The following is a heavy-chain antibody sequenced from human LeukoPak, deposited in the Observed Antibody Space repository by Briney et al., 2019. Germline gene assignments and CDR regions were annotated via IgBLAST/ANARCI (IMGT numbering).Heavy chain of an antibody. V-gene: IGHV4-59*01. J-gene: IGHJ4*02. CDR3: ANGGSGWFHY. Sequence: SETLSLTCTVSGGSISSYYWSWIRQPPGKGLEWIGYIYYSGSTNYNPSLKSRVTISVDTSKNQFSLKLSSVTAADTAVYYCANGGSGWFHYWGQGTLVTVSS. CDR1: GGSISSYY. D-gene: IGHD6-19*01. CDR2: IYYSGST.